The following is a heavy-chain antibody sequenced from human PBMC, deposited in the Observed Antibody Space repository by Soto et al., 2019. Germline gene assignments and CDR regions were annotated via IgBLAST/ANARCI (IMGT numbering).Heavy chain of an antibody. Sequence: QVQLQESGPGLVEPSQTVSLTCTVSGGSISSGGYYWNWIRQHPGKGLEWIGYIYYSGSTYYNPSLKSRVLISVDTSKNQLSLKLSSVTPADTAIYYCARGQQLTWFDPWGQGTLVTVSS. V-gene: IGHV4-31*03. CDR1: GGSISSGGYY. CDR3: ARGQQLTWFDP. CDR2: IYYSGST. D-gene: IGHD6-13*01. J-gene: IGHJ5*02.